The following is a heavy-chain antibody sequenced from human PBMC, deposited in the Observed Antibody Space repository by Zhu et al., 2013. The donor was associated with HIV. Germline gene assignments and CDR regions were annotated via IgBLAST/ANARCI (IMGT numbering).Heavy chain of an antibody. D-gene: IGHD1-26*01. CDR2: MNPNSGDT. CDR1: GYTFTNYD. J-gene: IGHJ4*02. Sequence: QVQLVQSGAEVKKPGASVKVSCQASGYTFTNYDINWVRQATGQGLEWMGWMNPNSGDTGYAQKFQGRLTMTRDTSKSTAFMELSSLGSEDTALYYCARGNRLVEATTRDYWGQGTLVTVSS. CDR3: ARGNRLVEATTRDY. V-gene: IGHV1-8*01.